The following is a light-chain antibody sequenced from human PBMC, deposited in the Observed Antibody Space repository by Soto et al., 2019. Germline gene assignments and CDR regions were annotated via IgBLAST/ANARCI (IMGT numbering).Light chain of an antibody. J-gene: IGKJ1*01. V-gene: IGKV1-39*01. CDR3: QQSFSIPPT. CDR2: AAS. Sequence: DIPMTQSPSSLSASVGDRITITCRASHSIDNYLSWYQLKPGKAPRLLIYAASNLQRGVPSRFTGSGSGTDFTLTINNLQPDDFAVYYCQQSFSIPPTFGHGTKVETK. CDR1: HSIDNY.